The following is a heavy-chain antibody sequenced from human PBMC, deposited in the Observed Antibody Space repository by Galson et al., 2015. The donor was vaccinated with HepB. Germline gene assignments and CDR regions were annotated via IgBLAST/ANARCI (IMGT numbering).Heavy chain of an antibody. CDR2: IAGGGST. CDR3: AKGDVWGSAALNYGMDV. Sequence: SLRLSCAASGVTVNSYAITWFRQHPGKGLDWVAAIAGGGSTPYAESVRGRFTISRDNSKHMVFLQMYSLRAEDTAVYYCAKGDVWGSAALNYGMDVWGQGTTVTVSS. V-gene: IGHV3-23*01. D-gene: IGHD3-16*01. CDR1: GVTVNSYA. J-gene: IGHJ6*02.